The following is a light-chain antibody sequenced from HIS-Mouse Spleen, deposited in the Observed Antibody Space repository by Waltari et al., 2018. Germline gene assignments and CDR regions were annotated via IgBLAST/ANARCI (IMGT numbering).Light chain of an antibody. J-gene: IGLJ2*01. CDR1: ALPKKY. CDR3: LSADSSGTYL. CDR2: KDG. V-gene: IGLV3-16*01. Sequence: SYELTQPPSVSVSLGQMARITCSGEALPKKYAYWYQQKPGQFPVPGVYKDGERPSGIPERFAGSSSGTIVTLTISGVQAEDEADYYCLSADSSGTYLFGGGTKLTVL.